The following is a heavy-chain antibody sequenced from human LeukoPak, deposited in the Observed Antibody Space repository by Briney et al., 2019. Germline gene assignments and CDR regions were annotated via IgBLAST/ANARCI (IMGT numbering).Heavy chain of an antibody. J-gene: IGHJ4*02. Sequence: ASVKVSCKASGYTFTGYYIHWVRQAPGQGLEWMGWINPHSGGTNYAQKFQGGVTMTRDTSISTAYLELTRLRSDDTAFYYCARVEALYHLPTHWGQGTLVTVSS. D-gene: IGHD6-6*01. CDR3: ARVEALYHLPTH. CDR2: INPHSGGT. CDR1: GYTFTGYY. V-gene: IGHV1-2*02.